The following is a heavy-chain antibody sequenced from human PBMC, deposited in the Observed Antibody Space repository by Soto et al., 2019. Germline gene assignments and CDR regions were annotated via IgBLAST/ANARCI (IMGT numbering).Heavy chain of an antibody. Sequence: QVQLVQSGAEVKKPGASVKVSCKASGYTFTGYYMHWVRQAPGQGLEWMGWINPNIGGTNYAQKFQGRVTMTRDTSISTAYMELSRLRSDDTAVYYCARRDTMTLYGMDVWGQGTTVTVSS. CDR2: INPNIGGT. CDR3: ARRDTMTLYGMDV. D-gene: IGHD3-22*01. V-gene: IGHV1-2*02. J-gene: IGHJ6*02. CDR1: GYTFTGYY.